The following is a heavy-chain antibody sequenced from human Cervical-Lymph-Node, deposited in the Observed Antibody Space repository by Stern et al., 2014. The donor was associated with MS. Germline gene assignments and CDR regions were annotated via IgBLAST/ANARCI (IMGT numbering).Heavy chain of an antibody. CDR3: ARGAIFGVVIT. V-gene: IGHV3-11*01. CDR1: GFTFSDYY. J-gene: IGHJ4*02. D-gene: IGHD3-3*01. CDR2: IPSNSRNI. Sequence: VHLVESGGGLVKPGGSLRLSCEASGFTFSDYYMSWIRQAPGKGLEWVSYIPSNSRNIYYTDSVKGRFTISRDNAKNMLYLQLNSLRAEDTAVYYCARGAIFGVVITWGQGTLVTVSS.